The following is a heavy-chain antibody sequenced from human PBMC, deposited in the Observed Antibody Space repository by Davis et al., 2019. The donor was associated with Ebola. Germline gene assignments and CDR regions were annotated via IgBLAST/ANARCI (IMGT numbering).Heavy chain of an antibody. V-gene: IGHV1-2*06. Sequence: ASVKVSCKASGYTFTGYYMHWVRQAPGQGLEWMGRINPNIGVANYAQKFQGRVTMTRGTSISTAYMVLSRLRSDATAVYYCARAPLYYGFWTGNSPWGQGTLVTVSS. CDR1: GYTFTGYY. J-gene: IGHJ5*02. D-gene: IGHD3-3*01. CDR2: INPNIGVA. CDR3: ARAPLYYGFWTGNSP.